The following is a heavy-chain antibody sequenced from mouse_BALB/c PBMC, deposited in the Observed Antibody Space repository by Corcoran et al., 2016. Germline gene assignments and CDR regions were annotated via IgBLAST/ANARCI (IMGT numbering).Heavy chain of an antibody. J-gene: IGHJ1*01. Sequence: EDQLQQSGAALVKPGASVNLSCTAAGFNIKDTYRPWVMQRPAQGLEWIGRIDPANGNTKYDPKFQGKATITADTSSNTAYLQLSSLSSEDTAVYYCARWDWYFDVWGAGTAVTVSS. V-gene: IGHV14-3*02. CDR2: IDPANGNT. CDR1: GFNIKDTY. CDR3: ARWDWYFDV.